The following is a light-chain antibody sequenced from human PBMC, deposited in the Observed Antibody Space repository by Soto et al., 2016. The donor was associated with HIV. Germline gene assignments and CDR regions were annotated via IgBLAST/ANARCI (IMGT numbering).Light chain of an antibody. CDR3: QQLNSYPRT. J-gene: IGKJ5*01. CDR2: TAS. CDR1: HDINTY. V-gene: IGKV1-9*01. Sequence: IQLTQSPSFLSASVGDRVTITCRASHDINTYLAWYQQKPGKAPKLLIYTASTLESGVPSRFSGSRSGTEFTLTISSLQPEDFATYYCQQLNSYPRTFGQGTRLEIK.